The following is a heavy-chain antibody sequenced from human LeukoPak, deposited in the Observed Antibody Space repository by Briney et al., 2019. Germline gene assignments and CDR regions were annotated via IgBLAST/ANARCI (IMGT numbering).Heavy chain of an antibody. D-gene: IGHD3-10*01. V-gene: IGHV3-23*01. CDR3: AKGDGRFGDYSMDV. J-gene: IGHJ6*02. CDR1: ECTFSTNA. Sequence: PRGSLRLSCAASECTFSTNAMSWGRNAPGKRHAWLSAISGSGGSTYYADSVKARFTISTDNSKITLYLQMNSLRAEDTAVYYCAKGDGRFGDYSMDVWGQGTTVTVSS. CDR2: ISGSGGST.